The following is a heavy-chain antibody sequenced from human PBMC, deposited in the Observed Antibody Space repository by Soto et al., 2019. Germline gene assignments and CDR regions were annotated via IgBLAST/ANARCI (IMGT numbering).Heavy chain of an antibody. CDR3: AKFRRNYFGD. Sequence: QVQLQESGPGLVKPSETLSLTCTVSGDSMSPFYWSWIRQHTGKGLEWIGYIYHIWTTTYNPSLKSRVTISLDSSKNQFFLKLTSVTAADTAVYYCAKFRRNYFGDWGQGTLVTVSS. CDR1: GDSMSPFY. V-gene: IGHV4-59*03. D-gene: IGHD3-10*01. J-gene: IGHJ4*02. CDR2: IYHIWTT.